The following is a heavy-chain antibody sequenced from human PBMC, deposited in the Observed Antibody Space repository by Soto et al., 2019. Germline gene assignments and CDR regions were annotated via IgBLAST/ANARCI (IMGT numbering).Heavy chain of an antibody. Sequence: SLRLSCAASGFTFSSYEMNWVRQAPGKGLEWVSYISSSGSTIYYADSVKGRFTISRDNAKNSLYLQMNSLRAEDTAVYYCARGGYYDSSGYYPPWYYFDYWGQGTLVTVS. J-gene: IGHJ4*02. CDR1: GFTFSSYE. D-gene: IGHD3-22*01. CDR3: ARGGYYDSSGYYPPWYYFDY. CDR2: ISSSGSTI. V-gene: IGHV3-48*03.